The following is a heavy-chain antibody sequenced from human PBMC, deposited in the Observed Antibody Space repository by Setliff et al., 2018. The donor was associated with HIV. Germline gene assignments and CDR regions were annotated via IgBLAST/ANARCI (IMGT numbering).Heavy chain of an antibody. CDR1: GYTFSTYA. J-gene: IGHJ6*03. V-gene: IGHV1-3*04. CDR3: ARGGTNGAPGYYYMDV. Sequence: ASVKVSCKASGYTFSTYAIHWVRQAPRQRLEWMGWINTGSGNTKYSQRFQGRVTITADGSTSTAYMEVSRLRSEDTAVYYCARGGTNGAPGYYYMDVWGKGTTVTVSS. D-gene: IGHD2-8*01. CDR2: INTGSGNT.